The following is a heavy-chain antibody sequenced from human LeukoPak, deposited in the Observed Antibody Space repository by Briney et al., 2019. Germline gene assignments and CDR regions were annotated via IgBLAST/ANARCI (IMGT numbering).Heavy chain of an antibody. D-gene: IGHD7-27*01. CDR3: AKDGGLWVSAHWGDS. J-gene: IGHJ4*02. V-gene: IGHV1-69*01. CDR2: IIPIFGTA. Sequence: GASVKVSCKAPGGTFSSYAISWVRQAPGQGLEWMGGIIPIFGTANYAQKFQGRVTITADESTSTAYMELSSLRSEDTAVYYCAKDGGLWVSAHWGDSWGRGTLVTVSS. CDR1: GGTFSSYA.